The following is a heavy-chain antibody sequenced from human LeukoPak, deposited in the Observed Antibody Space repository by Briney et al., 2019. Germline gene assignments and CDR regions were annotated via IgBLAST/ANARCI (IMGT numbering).Heavy chain of an antibody. Sequence: GRSLRLSCAASGFIFSSYAMHWVRQAPGKGLEWVAILSYDGDNKYHADSVKGRFTISRDNSKNALYLQMNSLRAEDTAVYYCARDKDYVRYYYMDVWGKGTTVTVFS. CDR3: ARDKDYVRYYYMDV. J-gene: IGHJ6*03. V-gene: IGHV3-30*04. CDR1: GFIFSSYA. CDR2: LSYDGDNK. D-gene: IGHD3-16*01.